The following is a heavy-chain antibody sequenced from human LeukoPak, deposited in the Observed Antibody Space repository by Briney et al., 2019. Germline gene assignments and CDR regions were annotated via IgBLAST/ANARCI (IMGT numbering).Heavy chain of an antibody. J-gene: IGHJ6*03. CDR2: IYTSGST. Sequence: SETLSLTCTVSGGSISSGSYYWSWIRQPAGKGLEWIGRIYTSGSTKYNPSLKSRVTISVDRSKNQFSLKLSSVTAADTAVYYCARTYCGGDCRGYYYHYYMDVWGKGTTVTVSS. CDR1: GGSISSGSYY. D-gene: IGHD2-21*02. CDR3: ARTYCGGDCRGYYYHYYMDV. V-gene: IGHV4-61*02.